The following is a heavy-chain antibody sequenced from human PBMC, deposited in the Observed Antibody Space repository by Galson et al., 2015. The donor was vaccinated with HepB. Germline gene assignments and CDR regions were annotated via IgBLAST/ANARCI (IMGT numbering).Heavy chain of an antibody. Sequence: SLRLSCAASGFTFSSYSMNWVRQAPGKGLEWVSYISSSSSTIYYADSVKGRFTISRDNAKNSLYLQMNSLRAEDTAVCYCARFDSYYYGMDVWGQGTTVTVSS. CDR1: GFTFSSYS. V-gene: IGHV3-48*04. CDR3: ARFDSYYYGMDV. J-gene: IGHJ6*02. CDR2: ISSSSSTI. D-gene: IGHD3-22*01.